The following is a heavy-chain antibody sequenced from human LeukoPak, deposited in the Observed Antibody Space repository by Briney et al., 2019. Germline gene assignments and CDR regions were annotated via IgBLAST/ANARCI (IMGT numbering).Heavy chain of an antibody. CDR1: GFTFSSYA. V-gene: IGHV3-23*01. D-gene: IGHD3-16*01. Sequence: GGSLRLSCAASGFTFSSYAMSWVRQAPGKGLEWVSAISGSGGSTYYADSVKGRFTISRDNSKNTLYLQMNGLRAEDTAVYYCAKWGYYYYGMDAWGKGTTVTVSS. CDR2: ISGSGGST. CDR3: AKWGYYYYGMDA. J-gene: IGHJ6*04.